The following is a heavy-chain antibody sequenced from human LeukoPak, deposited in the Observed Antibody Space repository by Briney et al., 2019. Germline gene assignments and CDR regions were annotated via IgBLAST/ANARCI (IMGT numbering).Heavy chain of an antibody. D-gene: IGHD3-3*01. J-gene: IGHJ4*02. CDR3: ARPGDYDFWIDY. CDR1: GFTFSSYE. V-gene: IGHV3-7*01. CDR2: IKQDGSEK. Sequence: GGSLRLSCAASGFTFSSYEMNWVRQAPGKGLEWVANIKQDGSEKYYVDSVKGRFTISRDNAKNSLYPQMNSLRAEDTAVYYCARPGDYDFWIDYWGQGTLVTVSS.